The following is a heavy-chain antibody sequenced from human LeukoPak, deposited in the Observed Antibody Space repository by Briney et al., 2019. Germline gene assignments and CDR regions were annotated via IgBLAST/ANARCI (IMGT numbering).Heavy chain of an antibody. V-gene: IGHV3-21*01. CDR3: ARVLKGRYCSSTSCPFDP. D-gene: IGHD2-2*01. Sequence: GGSLRLSCAASGFTFSSYSMDWVRQAPGKGLEWVSSISSSSSYIYYADSVKGRFTISRDNAKNSLYLQMNSLRAEDTAVYYCARVLKGRYCSSTSCPFDPWGQGTLVTVSS. J-gene: IGHJ5*02. CDR2: ISSSSSYI. CDR1: GFTFSSYS.